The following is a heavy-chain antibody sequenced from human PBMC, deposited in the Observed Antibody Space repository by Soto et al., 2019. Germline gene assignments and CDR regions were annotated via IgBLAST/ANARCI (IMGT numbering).Heavy chain of an antibody. Sequence: GGSLRLSCAASGLTFSSYAMSWVRQAPGKGLEWVSAISGSGGSTYYADSVKGRFTISRDNSKNTLYLQMNSLRAEDTAIYYCAKDYCSSTSCPDEAFDIWGQGTMVTVS. CDR3: AKDYCSSTSCPDEAFDI. D-gene: IGHD2-2*01. J-gene: IGHJ3*02. V-gene: IGHV3-23*01. CDR2: ISGSGGST. CDR1: GLTFSSYA.